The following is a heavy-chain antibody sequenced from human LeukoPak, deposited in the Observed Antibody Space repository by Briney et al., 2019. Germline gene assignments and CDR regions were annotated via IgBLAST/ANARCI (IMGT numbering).Heavy chain of an antibody. J-gene: IGHJ4*02. D-gene: IGHD6-13*01. V-gene: IGHV1-2*02. CDR1: GYTFTGYY. CDR3: ARVSSSWSVYFDY. CDR2: INPNSGGT. Sequence: ASVKVSCKASGYTFTGYYMHWVRQAPGQGLKWMGWINPNSGGTNYAQKFQGRVTMTRDTSISTAYMELSRLRSDDAAVYYCARVSSSWSVYFDYWGQGTLVTVSS.